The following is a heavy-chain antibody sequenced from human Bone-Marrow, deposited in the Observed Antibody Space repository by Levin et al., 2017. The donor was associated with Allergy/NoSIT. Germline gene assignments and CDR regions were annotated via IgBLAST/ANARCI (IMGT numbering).Heavy chain of an antibody. D-gene: IGHD2-2*01. Sequence: SETLSLTCTVSGGSISSSSYYWGWIRQPPGKGLEWIGSIYYSGSTYYNPSLKSRVTISVDTSKNQFSLKLSSVTAADTAVYYCARVGGCSSTSCYRNYTGLFDYWGQGTLVTVSS. CDR3: ARVGGCSSTSCYRNYTGLFDY. V-gene: IGHV4-39*07. CDR1: GGSISSSSYY. J-gene: IGHJ4*02. CDR2: IYYSGST.